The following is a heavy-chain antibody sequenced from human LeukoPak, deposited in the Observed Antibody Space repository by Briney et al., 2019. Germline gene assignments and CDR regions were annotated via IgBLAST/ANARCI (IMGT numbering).Heavy chain of an antibody. CDR2: ISYDGSNK. Sequence: PGRSLRLSCAASGFTFSSYAMHWVRQAPGKGLEWVAVISYDGSNKYYADSVKGRFTISRDNSKNTLYLQMNSLRAEDTAVYYCARDYYTIPSYSGGVEDYYGMDVWGQGTTVTVSS. CDR3: ARDYYTIPSYSGGVEDYYGMDV. J-gene: IGHJ6*02. CDR1: GFTFSSYA. V-gene: IGHV3-30-3*01. D-gene: IGHD3-10*01.